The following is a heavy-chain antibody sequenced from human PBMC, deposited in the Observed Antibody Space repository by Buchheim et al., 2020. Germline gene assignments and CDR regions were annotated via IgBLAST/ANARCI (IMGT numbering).Heavy chain of an antibody. CDR3: VRGHFSSRGPAY. Sequence: QITLKESGPTLVKPTQTLTLTCSCSGFSLTAIEVSVGWIRQPPGKALEWLALTHGDNTEEYSPSLKSRLTITKDTSKNQVVLTMANVDPVDTATYYCVRGHFSSRGPAYWGPGTL. CDR1: GFSLTAIEVS. D-gene: IGHD2-15*01. V-gene: IGHV2-5*02. J-gene: IGHJ4*02. CDR2: THGDNTE.